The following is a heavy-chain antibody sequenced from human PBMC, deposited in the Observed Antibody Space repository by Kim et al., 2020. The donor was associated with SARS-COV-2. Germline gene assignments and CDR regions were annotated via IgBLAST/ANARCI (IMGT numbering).Heavy chain of an antibody. CDR3: ARDEAYYYDGFYGMDV. CDR2: IYYSGST. V-gene: IGHV4-59*01. J-gene: IGHJ6*02. Sequence: SETLSLTCTVSGGSISSYYWSWIRQPPGKGLEWIGYIYYSGSTNYNPSLKSRVTISVDTSKNQFSLKLSSVTAADTAVYYCARDEAYYYDGFYGMDVWGQGTTVTVSS. CDR1: GGSISSYY. D-gene: IGHD3-22*01.